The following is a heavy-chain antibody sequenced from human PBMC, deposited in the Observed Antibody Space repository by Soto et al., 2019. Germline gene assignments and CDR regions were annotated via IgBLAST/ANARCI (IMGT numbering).Heavy chain of an antibody. J-gene: IGHJ4*02. CDR2: IWYDGSNK. Sequence: QVQLVESGGGVVQPGRSLRLSCAASGFTFSSYGMHWVRQAPGKGLEWVAVIWYDGSNKYYADSVKGRFTISRDNSKNXLSXQMNSLRAEDTAVYYCARDRKTYYDYVSDRWEGGYWGQGTLVTVSS. CDR1: GFTFSSYG. V-gene: IGHV3-33*01. D-gene: IGHD3-16*01. CDR3: ARDRKTYYDYVSDRWEGGY.